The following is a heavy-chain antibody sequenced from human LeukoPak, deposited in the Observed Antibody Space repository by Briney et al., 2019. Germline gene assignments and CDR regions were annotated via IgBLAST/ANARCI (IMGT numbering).Heavy chain of an antibody. CDR1: GYTFTSYG. Sequence: GASVKVSCKASGYTFTSYGISWVRQAPGQGPEWMGWISAYNGNTNYAQKLQGRVTMTTDTSTSTAYMELRSLRSDDTAVYYCARSISSSWYRFMDYWGQGTLVTVSS. V-gene: IGHV1-18*01. CDR2: ISAYNGNT. J-gene: IGHJ4*02. CDR3: ARSISSSWYRFMDY. D-gene: IGHD6-13*01.